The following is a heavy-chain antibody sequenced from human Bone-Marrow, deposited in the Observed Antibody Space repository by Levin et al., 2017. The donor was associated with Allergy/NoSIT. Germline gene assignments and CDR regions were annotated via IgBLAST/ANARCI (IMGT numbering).Heavy chain of an antibody. Sequence: TLSLTCTFSGFSLSTSRMCVSWIRQPPGKALEWLARIDWDDDKYYSTSLKTRLTISKDTSKNQVVLTMTNMDPVDTATYYCARHMIRGVKGVDYWGQGTLVTVSS. J-gene: IGHJ4*02. D-gene: IGHD3-10*01. CDR3: ARHMIRGVKGVDY. CDR2: IDWDDDK. V-gene: IGHV2-70*11. CDR1: GFSLSTSRMC.